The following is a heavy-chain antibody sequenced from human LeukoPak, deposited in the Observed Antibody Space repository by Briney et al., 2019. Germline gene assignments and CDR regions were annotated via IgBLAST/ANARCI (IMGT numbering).Heavy chain of an antibody. V-gene: IGHV3-21*01. CDR1: GFTSSSYS. J-gene: IGHJ4*02. CDR2: ISSSSSYI. CDR3: AREVGSGWSYYFDY. D-gene: IGHD6-19*01. Sequence: GGSLRLSCAASGFTSSSYSMNWVRQAPGEGLEWVSSISSSSSYIYYADSVKGRFTISRDNAKNSLYLQMNSLRAEDTAVYYCAREVGSGWSYYFDYWGQGTLVTVSS.